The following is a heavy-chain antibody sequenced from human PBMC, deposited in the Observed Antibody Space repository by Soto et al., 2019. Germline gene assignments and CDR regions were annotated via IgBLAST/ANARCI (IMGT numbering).Heavy chain of an antibody. Sequence: PGGSLRLSCTASGFTFSNYAMSWVRQALGKGLEWVSSISGSGGSTYYADSVKGRFTISRDNSKNTLYLQMNSLRAEDTAVYYCAKYECFRRSAPLDYCGQGTLVTGSS. J-gene: IGHJ4*02. CDR3: AKYECFRRSAPLDY. CDR1: GFTFSNYA. D-gene: IGHD6-25*01. V-gene: IGHV3-23*01. CDR2: ISGSGGST.